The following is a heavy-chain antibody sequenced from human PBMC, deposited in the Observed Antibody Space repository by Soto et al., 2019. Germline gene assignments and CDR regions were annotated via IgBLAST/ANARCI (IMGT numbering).Heavy chain of an antibody. J-gene: IGHJ3*02. CDR1: GGSISSYY. CDR3: ARHCSGGSCYSDAFDI. Sequence: QVQLQESGPGLVKPSETLSLTCTVSGGSISSYYWSWIRQPPGKGLEWIGYIYYSGRTNYNPSLKSRVTISXXTXKSXFSLKLSSVTAADTAVYYCARHCSGGSCYSDAFDIWGQGTMVTVSS. CDR2: IYYSGRT. V-gene: IGHV4-59*08. D-gene: IGHD2-15*01.